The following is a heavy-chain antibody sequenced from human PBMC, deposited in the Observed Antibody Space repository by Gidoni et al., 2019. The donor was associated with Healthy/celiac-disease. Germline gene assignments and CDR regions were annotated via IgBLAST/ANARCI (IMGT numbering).Heavy chain of an antibody. V-gene: IGHV3-23*01. CDR1: GFTFSSYA. CDR2: ISGSGGST. J-gene: IGHJ6*02. CDR3: AKDRSYWGCYYGMDV. Sequence: EVQLLESGGGLVQPGGSLRLSCAASGFTFSSYALGWVRQAPGKGLAWVSAISGSGGSTYYADPVKGRFTISRDKSKNTLYLQMNSLRAEDTAVYYCAKDRSYWGCYYGMDVWGQGTTVTVSS. D-gene: IGHD1-26*01.